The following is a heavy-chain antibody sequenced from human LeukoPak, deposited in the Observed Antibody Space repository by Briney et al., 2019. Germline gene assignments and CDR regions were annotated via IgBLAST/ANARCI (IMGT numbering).Heavy chain of an antibody. CDR2: MSYDASNQ. V-gene: IGHV3-30-3*01. CDR1: GFIFSSYD. J-gene: IGHJ4*02. Sequence: GGSLRLSCAASGFIFSSYDMHWVRQAPGKGLEWMAFMSYDASNQYYPDSVKGQFTISRDNSKHTLYLQMNSLRAEDTAVYYCARAVAGTLFDYWGQGTLVTVSS. CDR3: ARAVAGTLFDY. D-gene: IGHD6-19*01.